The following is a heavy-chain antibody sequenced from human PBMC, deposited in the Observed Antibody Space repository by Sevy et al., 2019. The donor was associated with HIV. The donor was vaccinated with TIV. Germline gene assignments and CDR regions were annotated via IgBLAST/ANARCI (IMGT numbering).Heavy chain of an antibody. J-gene: IGHJ4*02. V-gene: IGHV3-7*01. Sequence: GGSLRLSCAASGFTFTRYWMTWVRQAPGKGLQWLGNISEDGTEKYYRDSVRGRFTISRDNAKKSLHLQMNSLRVDDTGVYYCARDVAAGDFWGQGTLVTVSS. CDR3: ARDVAAGDF. CDR1: GFTFTRYW. D-gene: IGHD2-21*01. CDR2: ISEDGTEK.